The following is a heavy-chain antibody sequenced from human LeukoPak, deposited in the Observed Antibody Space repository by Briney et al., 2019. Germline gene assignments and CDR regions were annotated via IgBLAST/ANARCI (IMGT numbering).Heavy chain of an antibody. D-gene: IGHD3-22*01. CDR1: GYTFTGYY. CDR2: INPNSGGT. V-gene: IGHV1-2*02. J-gene: IGHJ4*02. Sequence: ASVKVSCKASGYTFTGYYMHWVRQAPGQGLEWMGWINPNSGGTNYAQKFQGRVTMTRDTSISTAYMELSRLRSDDTAVYYRARGYDSSGYYYLQVDYWGQGTLVTVSS. CDR3: ARGYDSSGYYYLQVDY.